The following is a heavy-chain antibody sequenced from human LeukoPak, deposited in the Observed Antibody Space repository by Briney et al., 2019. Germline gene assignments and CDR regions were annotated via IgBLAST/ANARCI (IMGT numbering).Heavy chain of an antibody. J-gene: IGHJ3*02. CDR3: ASRSGYDGAFDI. V-gene: IGHV4-4*02. CDR1: GGSIGSSNW. D-gene: IGHD5-12*01. Sequence: SETLSLTCAVSGGSIGSSNWWSWVRQPPGKGLEWIGEIYHSGSTNYNPSLKSRVTISVDKSKNQFSLKLSSVTAADTAVYYCASRSGYDGAFDIWGQGTMVTVSS. CDR2: IYHSGST.